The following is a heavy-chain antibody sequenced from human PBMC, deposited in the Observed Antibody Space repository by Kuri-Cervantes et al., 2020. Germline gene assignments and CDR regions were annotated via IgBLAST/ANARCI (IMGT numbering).Heavy chain of an antibody. Sequence: ASVKVSCKASGYTFTSYYMHWVRQAPGQGLEWMGIINPSGGSTSYAQKFQGRVTMTEDTSTDTAYMELSSLRAEDTAVYYCARDELIVGATPMGYWGQGTLVTVSS. D-gene: IGHD1-26*01. V-gene: IGHV1-46*01. CDR3: ARDELIVGATPMGY. J-gene: IGHJ4*02. CDR2: INPSGGST. CDR1: GYTFTSYY.